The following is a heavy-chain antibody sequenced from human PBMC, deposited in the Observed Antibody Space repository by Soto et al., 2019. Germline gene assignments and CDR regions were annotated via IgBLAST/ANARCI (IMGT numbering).Heavy chain of an antibody. Sequence: PGGSLRLSCAASGFTFSSYAMHWVRQAPGKGLEWVAVISYDGSNKYYADSVKGRFTISRDNSKNTLYLQMNSLRAEDTAVYYCARAGSSGWPAGNYYGMDVWGQGTTVTV. V-gene: IGHV3-30-3*01. CDR2: ISYDGSNK. CDR3: ARAGSSGWPAGNYYGMDV. CDR1: GFTFSSYA. D-gene: IGHD6-19*01. J-gene: IGHJ6*02.